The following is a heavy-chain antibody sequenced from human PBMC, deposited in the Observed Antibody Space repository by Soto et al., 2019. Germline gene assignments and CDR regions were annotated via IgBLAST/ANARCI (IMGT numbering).Heavy chain of an antibody. CDR2: ISSGSTTI. V-gene: IGHV3-48*01. J-gene: IGHJ4*02. D-gene: IGHD1-1*01. CDR3: AREENDSVYYFDY. Sequence: EVQLVESGGGLVQPGGSLRLSCAASGFTFSSYSMNWVRQAPGKGLEWVSYISSGSTTIYYADSVKGRFTISRDNAKNSLYLQMNSLRAEDTAVYYCAREENDSVYYFDYWGQGTLVTVSS. CDR1: GFTFSSYS.